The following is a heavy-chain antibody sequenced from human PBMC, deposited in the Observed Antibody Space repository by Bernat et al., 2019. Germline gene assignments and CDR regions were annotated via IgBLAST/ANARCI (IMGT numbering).Heavy chain of an antibody. CDR2: ISYDGSNK. J-gene: IGHJ4*02. V-gene: IGHV3-30-3*01. CDR1: GFTFSSYA. CDR3: AREAYYDSSGFDY. Sequence: VQLVESGGGLVQPGGSLRLSCAASGFTFSSYAMHWVRQAPGKGLEWVAVISYDGSNKYYADSVKGRFTISRDNSKNTLYLQMNSLRAEDTAVYYCAREAYYDSSGFDYWGQGTLVTVSS. D-gene: IGHD3-22*01.